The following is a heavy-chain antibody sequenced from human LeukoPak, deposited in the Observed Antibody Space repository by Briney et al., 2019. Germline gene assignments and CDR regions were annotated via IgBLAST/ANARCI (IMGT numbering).Heavy chain of an antibody. CDR2: IKQDGSEK. Sequence: SGGSLRLSCGASGFSFSSNWMSWVRQAPGRGLEWVANIKQDGSEKHYVDSVKGRFTISRDNGKNSLYLQMNSLRAEDTAVYYCAREKGIMVREMAPDIWGQGTMVTVSS. J-gene: IGHJ3*02. D-gene: IGHD3-10*01. CDR1: GFSFSSNW. V-gene: IGHV3-7*03. CDR3: AREKGIMVREMAPDI.